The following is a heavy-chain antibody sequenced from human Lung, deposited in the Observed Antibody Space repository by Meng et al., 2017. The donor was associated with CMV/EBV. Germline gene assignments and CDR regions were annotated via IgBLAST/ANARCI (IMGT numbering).Heavy chain of an antibody. CDR3: ARGRGLVATIVQYYLDY. J-gene: IGHJ4*02. Sequence: LSLTCAASAFKFSSYKMHWVRQAPGKGLQWVAVISSDGSNRNYADSVKGRFTISRDDSKNTLYLQMNSLRAEDTAVYYCARGRGLVATIVQYYLDYWGQGTLVTVSS. CDR1: AFKFSSYK. V-gene: IGHV3-30-3*01. CDR2: ISSDGSNR. D-gene: IGHD5-12*01.